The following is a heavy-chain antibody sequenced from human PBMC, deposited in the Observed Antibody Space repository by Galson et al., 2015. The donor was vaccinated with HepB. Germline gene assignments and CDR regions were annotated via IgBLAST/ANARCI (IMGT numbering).Heavy chain of an antibody. CDR2: IKSKTDGGTT. J-gene: IGHJ6*02. V-gene: IGHV3-15*01. Sequence: SLRLSCAASGFSFSNAWMSWVRQAPGKGLEWVGRIKSKTDGGTTDYAAPVKGRLTISRDDSKNMLYLQMNSLKAEDTAVYYCTTDLFLGGMDVWGQGTTVTVSS. CDR1: GFSFSNAW. D-gene: IGHD3-3*01. CDR3: TTDLFLGGMDV.